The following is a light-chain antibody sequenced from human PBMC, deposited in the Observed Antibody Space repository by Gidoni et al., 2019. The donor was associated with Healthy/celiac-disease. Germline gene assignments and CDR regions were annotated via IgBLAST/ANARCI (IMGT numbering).Light chain of an antibody. V-gene: IGKV3-11*01. CDR1: QRVSSF. J-gene: IGKJ1*01. Sequence: EIVLTQSPATLSLSPGERATLSGRASQRVSSFLAWYQQKLGQAPRLLIYDASNRATGIPARFCGSGSVTDFTLTIISLEPEDFAVYYCQPRSNWPRTFXQXTKVEIK. CDR2: DAS. CDR3: QPRSNWPRT.